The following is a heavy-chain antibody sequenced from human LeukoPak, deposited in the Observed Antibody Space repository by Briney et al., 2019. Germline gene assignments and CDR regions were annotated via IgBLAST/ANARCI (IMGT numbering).Heavy chain of an antibody. Sequence: QAGGSLRLSCAASGFTVSSNYMSWVRQAPGKGLEWVSVIYSGGSTYYADSVKGRFTTSRDNSKNTLYLQMNSLGAEDTAVYYCARQMATKRDAFDIWGQGTMVTVSS. CDR3: ARQMATKRDAFDI. V-gene: IGHV3-53*01. CDR2: IYSGGST. J-gene: IGHJ3*02. D-gene: IGHD5-24*01. CDR1: GFTVSSNY.